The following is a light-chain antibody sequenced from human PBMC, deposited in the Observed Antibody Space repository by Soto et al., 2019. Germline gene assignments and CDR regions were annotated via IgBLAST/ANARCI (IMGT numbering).Light chain of an antibody. CDR1: QSVSSN. V-gene: IGKV3D-15*01. J-gene: IGKJ4*01. CDR3: HQYNNWPLT. CDR2: GAS. Sequence: EIVMTQSPATLSVSPGERATLSCRASQSVSSNLAWYQQKPGQAPRLLIYGASIRATGIPARFSGSGSGTEFTLTISSLQSEDFGVYYCHQYNNWPLTFGGGTKVEIK.